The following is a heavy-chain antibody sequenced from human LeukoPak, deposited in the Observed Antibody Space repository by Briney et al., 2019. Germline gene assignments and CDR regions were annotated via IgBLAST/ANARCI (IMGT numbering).Heavy chain of an antibody. J-gene: IGHJ4*02. CDR1: GFTFSSYG. V-gene: IGHV3-74*01. CDR3: ARGGALAGGHFDS. CDR2: INSDGSRI. Sequence: GRSLRLSCAASGFTFSSYGMHWVRQAPGKGLVWVSHINSDGSRINYADSVKGRFTMSRDNAKNSLYLQMNTLRAEDTAVYYCARGGALAGGHFDSWGQGTLVSVSS. D-gene: IGHD4-23*01.